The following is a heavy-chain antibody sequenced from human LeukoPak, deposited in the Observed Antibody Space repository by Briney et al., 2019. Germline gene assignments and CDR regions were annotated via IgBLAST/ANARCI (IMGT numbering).Heavy chain of an antibody. CDR1: GYTFTSYY. CDR3: ARWGPRWFGELSH. Sequence: GPVKVSCKASGYTFTSYYMHWVRQAPGQGLEWMGIINPSGGSTSYAQKFQGRVTMTRDMSTSTVYMELSSLRSEDTAVYYCARWGPRWFGELSHWGQGTLVTVSS. J-gene: IGHJ4*02. D-gene: IGHD3-10*01. V-gene: IGHV1-46*01. CDR2: INPSGGST.